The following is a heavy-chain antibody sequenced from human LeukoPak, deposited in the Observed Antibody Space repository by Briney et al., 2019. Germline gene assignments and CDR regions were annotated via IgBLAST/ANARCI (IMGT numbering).Heavy chain of an antibody. Sequence: ASVKVSCKASGYTFTSYGISWVRQAPGQGLEWMGWISAYNGNTNYAQKLQGRVTMTTDTSTSTAYMELRSLRSDDTAVYYCASSIAAAGGDAFDIWGLGTMVTVSS. CDR2: ISAYNGNT. D-gene: IGHD6-13*01. CDR3: ASSIAAAGGDAFDI. V-gene: IGHV1-18*01. J-gene: IGHJ3*02. CDR1: GYTFTSYG.